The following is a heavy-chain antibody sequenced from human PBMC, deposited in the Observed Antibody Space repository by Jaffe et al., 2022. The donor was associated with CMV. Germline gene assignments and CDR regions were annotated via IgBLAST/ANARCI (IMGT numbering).Heavy chain of an antibody. CDR3: ATVSGIKAPVVVVPAAIPYYYGMDV. V-gene: IGHV1-24*01. J-gene: IGHJ6*02. CDR2: FDPEDGET. Sequence: QVQLVQSGAEVKKPGASVKVSCKVSGYTLTELSMHWVRQAPGKGLEWMGGFDPEDGETIYAQKFQGRVTMTEDTSTDTAYMELSSLRSEDTAVYYCATVSGIKAPVVVVPAAIPYYYGMDVWGQGTTVTVSS. CDR1: GYTLTELS. D-gene: IGHD2-2*02.